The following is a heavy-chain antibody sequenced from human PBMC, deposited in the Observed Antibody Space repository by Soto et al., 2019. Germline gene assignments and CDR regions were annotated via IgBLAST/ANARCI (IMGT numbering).Heavy chain of an antibody. CDR2: INWNSGSI. D-gene: IGHD3-10*01. V-gene: IGHV3-9*01. CDR3: AKDRGSGSYAANYYYGMDV. J-gene: IGHJ6*02. Sequence: EEQLVESGGGLVQPGRSLRLSCAASGFTFDDYAMHWVRQAPGKGLEWVSGINWNSGSIGYADSVKGRFTISRDNAKTYIXXQMNSLRAEDTALYYCAKDRGSGSYAANYYYGMDVWGQGTTVTVSS. CDR1: GFTFDDYA.